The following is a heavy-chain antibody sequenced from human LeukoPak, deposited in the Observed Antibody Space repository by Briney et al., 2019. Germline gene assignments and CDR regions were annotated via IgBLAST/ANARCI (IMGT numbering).Heavy chain of an antibody. CDR2: IRSSRSYI. J-gene: IGHJ4*02. CDR3: ARAVAGTWNDH. V-gene: IGHV3-21*01. CDR1: GFTFSSYS. D-gene: IGHD6-19*01. Sequence: GGSLRLSCAASGFTFSSYSMHWVRQAPGKGLEWVSSIRSSRSYIYYADSVKGRFTISRDNAKNSLYLQMNSLRAEDTAVYYCARAVAGTWNDHWGQGTLVTVSS.